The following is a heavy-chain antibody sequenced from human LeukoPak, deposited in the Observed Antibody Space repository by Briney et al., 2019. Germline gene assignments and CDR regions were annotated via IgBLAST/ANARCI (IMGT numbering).Heavy chain of an antibody. V-gene: IGHV1-46*01. J-gene: IGHJ1*01. D-gene: IGHD3-22*01. CDR1: GYTFTSYY. CDR2: INPSGGST. Sequence: ASVNVSCKASGYTFTSYYMHWVRQAPGQGLEWMGIINPSGGSTSYAQKFQGRVTMTRDTSTSTVYMELSSLRSEDTAVYYCARSGDYYDSSGYYLSEYFQHWGQGTLVTVSS. CDR3: ARSGDYYDSSGYYLSEYFQH.